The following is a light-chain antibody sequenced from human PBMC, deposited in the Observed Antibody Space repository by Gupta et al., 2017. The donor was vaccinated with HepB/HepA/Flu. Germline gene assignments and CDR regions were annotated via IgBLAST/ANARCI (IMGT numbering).Light chain of an antibody. V-gene: IGLV2-11*01. CDR2: SVN. CDR3: SSHAGNSYV. J-gene: IGLJ1*01. Sequence: QSALTQPRSVSGSPGQSVTISCTRTTSDVSAYNYVSWYQQHPGTAPKLMVYSVNYRPSGVTDRFSGSKSANTAVLTISGHQPEDEADYYCSSHAGNSYVFGGGTQVTVL. CDR1: TSDVSAYNY.